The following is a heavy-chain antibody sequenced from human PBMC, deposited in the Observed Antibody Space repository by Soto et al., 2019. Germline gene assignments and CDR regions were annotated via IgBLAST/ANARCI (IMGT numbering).Heavy chain of an antibody. CDR3: ARALTGTNPV. V-gene: IGHV1-69*02. Sequence: GASVKVSCKASGGTFSSYNINWVRQAPGQGLEWMGRIIPILGITNYVQKFQGRVTITADKSTSTAYMELSSLRSEDTAVYYCARALTGTNPVWGQGTLVTVSS. J-gene: IGHJ4*02. D-gene: IGHD1-7*01. CDR2: IIPILGIT. CDR1: GGTFSSYN.